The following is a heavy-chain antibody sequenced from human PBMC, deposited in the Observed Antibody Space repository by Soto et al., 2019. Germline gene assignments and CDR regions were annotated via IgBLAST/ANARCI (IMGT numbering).Heavy chain of an antibody. CDR2: IGIVGDT. Sequence: HPGGSLRLSCAASGFTFSSYDMHWVRQVIGKGLEWVSAIGIVGDTYYSDSVKGRFTISRENAKNSLYLQMNSLRVGDTAVYYCTRKTPTNGMAVWGQGTTVTVSS. J-gene: IGHJ6*02. CDR3: TRKTPTNGMAV. CDR1: GFTFSSYD. D-gene: IGHD2-15*01. V-gene: IGHV3-13*04.